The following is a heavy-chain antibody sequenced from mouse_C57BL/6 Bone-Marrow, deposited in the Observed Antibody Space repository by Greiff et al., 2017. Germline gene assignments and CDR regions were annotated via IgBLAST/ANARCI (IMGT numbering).Heavy chain of an antibody. CDR3: ARQGVTTDFDY. J-gene: IGHJ2*01. CDR2: IDPSDSYT. CDR1: GYTFTSYW. Sequence: QVQLQQSGAELVMPGASVKLSCKASGYTFTSYWMHWVKQRPGQGLEWIGEIDPSDSYTKYNQKFKGKSTLTVDKSSSTAYMQLSSLTSEDSAVYYCARQGVTTDFDYWGQGTTLTVSS. V-gene: IGHV1-69*01. D-gene: IGHD2-2*01.